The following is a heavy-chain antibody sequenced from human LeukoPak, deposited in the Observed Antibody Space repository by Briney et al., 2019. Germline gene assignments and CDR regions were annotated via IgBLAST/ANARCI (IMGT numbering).Heavy chain of an antibody. CDR1: GYTFTTYN. J-gene: IGHJ4*01. Sequence: ASPKVSCKASGYTFTTYNTHSVRHAPGQGLEWMGIINPSGKNTNYAQKFQGRVTMTKDTSTNTVYMELSSLRSEDAAIYYCAREAYGSETYYSVDYWGHGTLVTVSS. CDR3: AREAYGSETYYSVDY. V-gene: IGHV1-46*01. CDR2: INPSGKNT. D-gene: IGHD3-10*01.